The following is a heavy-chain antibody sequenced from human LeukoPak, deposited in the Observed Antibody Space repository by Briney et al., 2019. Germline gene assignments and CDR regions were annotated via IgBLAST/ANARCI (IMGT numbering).Heavy chain of an antibody. CDR2: IKEDGSEK. CDR1: GFTFNRDW. V-gene: IGHV3-7*01. J-gene: IGHJ4*02. Sequence: GGSLRLSCTASGFTFNRDWTAWVRQAPGKGLEWVANIKEDGSEKNYVDSVKGRFTISRDNAENSVYLQMNDLRVEDTGVYYCATEEPSTSGWSYWGQGTVVTVSS. D-gene: IGHD6-19*01. CDR3: ATEEPSTSGWSY.